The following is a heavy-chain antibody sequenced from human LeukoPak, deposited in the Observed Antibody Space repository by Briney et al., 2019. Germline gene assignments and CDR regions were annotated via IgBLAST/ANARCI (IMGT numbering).Heavy chain of an antibody. J-gene: IGHJ4*02. Sequence: TGGSLRLSCAASGFTFSSYSMNWVRQAPGQGLEWVSSISSSSIYKYYADSVKGRFTITRDNAKKSLYLQMNSLRAEDTAVYYCARSRYDSGGYYGIIGNWGQGTLVTVSS. CDR2: ISSSSIYK. CDR1: GFTFSSYS. D-gene: IGHD3-22*01. CDR3: ARSRYDSGGYYGIIGN. V-gene: IGHV3-21*01.